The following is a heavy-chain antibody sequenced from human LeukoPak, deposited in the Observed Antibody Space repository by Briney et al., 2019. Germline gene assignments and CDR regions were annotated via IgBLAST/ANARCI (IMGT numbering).Heavy chain of an antibody. CDR3: ARDIADYGDYAEAFDI. CDR2: TYTSGST. CDR1: GGSISSYY. J-gene: IGHJ3*02. D-gene: IGHD4-17*01. V-gene: IGHV4-4*07. Sequence: SETLSCTGTVSGGSISSYYWSWIRQPAGKGLEWIGRTYTSGSTNYNPSLKSRVTMSVDTSKNQFSLKLSSVTAADTAVYYCARDIADYGDYAEAFDIWGQGTMVTVSS.